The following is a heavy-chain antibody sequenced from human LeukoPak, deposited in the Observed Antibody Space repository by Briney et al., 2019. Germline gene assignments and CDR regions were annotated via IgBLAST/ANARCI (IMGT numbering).Heavy chain of an antibody. CDR2: INLSGST. D-gene: IGHD4-17*01. J-gene: IGHJ4*02. CDR3: ARGTMTTVTYYFDY. V-gene: IGHV4-34*01. Sequence: SETLSLTCVVYGGSFSGYYWSWIRQPPGKGLEWIGEINLSGSTNYNPSLKSRVTISVDTSKNQFSLKLSSVTAADTAVYYCARGTMTTVTYYFDYWGQGTLVTVSS. CDR1: GGSFSGYY.